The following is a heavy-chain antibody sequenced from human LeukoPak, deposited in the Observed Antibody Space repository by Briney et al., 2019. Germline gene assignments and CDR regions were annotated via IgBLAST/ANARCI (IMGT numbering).Heavy chain of an antibody. D-gene: IGHD3-22*01. CDR1: GGSISSYY. CDR2: IYYSGST. J-gene: IGHJ3*02. CDR3: ARVPGLDYYDSSGYNAFDI. Sequence: SETLSLTCTVSGGSISSYYWSWLRQPPAKGLEWTGYIYYSGSTNYNPSLKSRVTISVDTSKHQFSLKLSYVTAADTAVHYCARVPGLDYYDSSGYNAFDIWGQGTMVTVSS. V-gene: IGHV4-59*01.